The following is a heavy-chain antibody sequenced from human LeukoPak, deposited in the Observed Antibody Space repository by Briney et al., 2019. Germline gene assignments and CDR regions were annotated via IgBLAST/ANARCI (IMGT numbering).Heavy chain of an antibody. D-gene: IGHD3-3*01. CDR3: ARKEGHDFWSGYNYDYYGMDV. CDR1: GYTFTSYG. CDR2: ISAYNGNT. J-gene: IGHJ6*02. Sequence: GSVRVSCKASGYTFTSYGMSWVRQAPGQGLEWMGWISAYNGNTNYAQKLQGRVTMTTDTSTSTAYMELRSLRSDDTAVYYCARKEGHDFWSGYNYDYYGMDVWGQGTTVTVSS. V-gene: IGHV1-18*01.